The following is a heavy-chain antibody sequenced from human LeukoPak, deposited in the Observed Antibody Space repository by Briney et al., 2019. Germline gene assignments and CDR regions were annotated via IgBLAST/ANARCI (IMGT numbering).Heavy chain of an antibody. CDR3: AREGLGELTLDY. CDR2: ISTSNGDT. J-gene: IGHJ4*02. D-gene: IGHD3-16*01. V-gene: IGHV1-18*04. CDR1: GYTFTSYY. Sequence: ASVKVSCKASGYTFTSYYMHWVRQAPGQGLEWMGWISTSNGDTKYAQKLQGRVTMTTDTSTSTAYMELRNLRSDDTAVYYCAREGLGELTLDYWGQGTLVTVSS.